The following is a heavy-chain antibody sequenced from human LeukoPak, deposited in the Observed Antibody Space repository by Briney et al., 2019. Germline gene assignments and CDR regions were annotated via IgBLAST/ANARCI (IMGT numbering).Heavy chain of an antibody. Sequence: SETLSLTCAVSGGSINNYYWSWIRQPPGKGLEWIGYIYDSGSTNYNPSLKSRVTTSLDTSKNQVSLKLSSVTAADTAVYYCARDTADYSNYLWGQGTLVTVSS. CDR2: IYDSGST. D-gene: IGHD4-11*01. CDR3: ARDTADYSNYL. CDR1: GGSINNYY. J-gene: IGHJ5*02. V-gene: IGHV4-59*12.